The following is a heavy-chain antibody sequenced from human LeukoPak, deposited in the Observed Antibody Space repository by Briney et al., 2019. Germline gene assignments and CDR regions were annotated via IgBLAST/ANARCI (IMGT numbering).Heavy chain of an antibody. J-gene: IGHJ4*02. CDR2: IHTSGST. CDR1: GGSISSYQ. Sequence: LETLSLTCTVSGGSISSYQWSWIRQAPGKGLEWIGYIHTSGSTIYSPSLKSRVTMSIDTSENRFSLKLSSVTAADTAVYYCARHNGRDVYWGQGTLVTVSS. CDR3: ARHNGRDVY. V-gene: IGHV4-4*09. D-gene: IGHD2-8*01.